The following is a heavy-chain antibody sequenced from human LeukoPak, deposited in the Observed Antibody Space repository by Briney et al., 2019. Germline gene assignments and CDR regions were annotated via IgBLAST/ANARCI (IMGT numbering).Heavy chain of an antibody. CDR1: GFTFSSYG. CDR2: ISYDGSNK. CDR3: AKPLFKGGAAAGTGGDY. V-gene: IGHV3-30*18. Sequence: QPGRSLRLSCAASGFTFSSYGMHWVRQAPGKGLEWVAVISYDGSNKYYADSVKGRFTISRDNSKNTLYLQMNSLRAEDTAVYYCAKPLFKGGAAAGTGGDYWGQGTLVTVSS. J-gene: IGHJ4*02. D-gene: IGHD6-13*01.